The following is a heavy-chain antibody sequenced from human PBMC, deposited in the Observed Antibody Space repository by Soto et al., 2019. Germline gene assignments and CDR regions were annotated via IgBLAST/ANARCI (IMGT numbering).Heavy chain of an antibody. CDR2: IIPIFGTA. J-gene: IGHJ4*02. CDR3: AREGPFYSSSWYLRNYFDY. CDR1: GGTFSSYA. Sequence: QVQLVQSGAEVKKPGSSVKVSCKASGGTFSSYAISWVRQAPGQGLAWMGWIIPIFGTANYAQKFQGRVTITADQSTITAYMELSSLRSEDTAVYYCAREGPFYSSSWYLRNYFDYWGQGTLVTVSS. D-gene: IGHD6-13*01. V-gene: IGHV1-69*01.